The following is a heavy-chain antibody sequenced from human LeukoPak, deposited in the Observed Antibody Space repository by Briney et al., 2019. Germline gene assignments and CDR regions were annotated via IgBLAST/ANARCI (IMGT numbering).Heavy chain of an antibody. V-gene: IGHV3-23*01. J-gene: IGHJ4*02. CDR3: AKGGGGPYYYDSSGYCDY. Sequence: PGGSLRLSCAASGFTFSSYAMSWVRQAPGKGLEWVSAISGSGGSTYYADSVKGRFTIPRDNSKNTLYLQMNSLRAEDTAVYYCAKGGGGPYYYDSSGYCDYWGQGTLVTVSS. CDR2: ISGSGGST. CDR1: GFTFSSYA. D-gene: IGHD3-22*01.